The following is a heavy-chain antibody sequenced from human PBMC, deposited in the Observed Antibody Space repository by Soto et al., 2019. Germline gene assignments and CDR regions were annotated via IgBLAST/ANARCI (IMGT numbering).Heavy chain of an antibody. J-gene: IGHJ4*02. CDR1: GGSFSGYY. V-gene: IGHV4-34*01. D-gene: IGHD2-21*02. CDR2: INHSGST. Sequence: QVQLQQWGAGLLKPSETLSLTCAVYGGSFSGYYWSWIRQPPGKGLEWIGEINHSGSTNYNPSLKSRVNISVDTSKNQFSLKLRSVTAADTAVYYCARYQKGGNSAFDYWGQGTLVTVSS. CDR3: ARYQKGGNSAFDY.